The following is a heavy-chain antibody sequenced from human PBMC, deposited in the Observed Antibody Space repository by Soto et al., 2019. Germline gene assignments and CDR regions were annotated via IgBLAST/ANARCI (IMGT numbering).Heavy chain of an antibody. CDR1: GYTFTSYG. CDR2: ISAYNGNT. V-gene: IGHV1-18*01. Sequence: VAPVKVSCKASGYTFTSYGISWVRQAPGQGLEWMGWISAYNGNTNYAQKLQGRVTMTTDTSITTTYMELSSLTSDDTAVYYCARAPLGIIVAPDFWGQGTLVTVSS. D-gene: IGHD3-22*01. J-gene: IGHJ4*02. CDR3: ARAPLGIIVAPDF.